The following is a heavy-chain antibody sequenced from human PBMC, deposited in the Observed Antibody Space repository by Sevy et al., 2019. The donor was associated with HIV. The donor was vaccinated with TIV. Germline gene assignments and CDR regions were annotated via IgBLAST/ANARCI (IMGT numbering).Heavy chain of an antibody. CDR3: VRAVATNGSF. J-gene: IGHJ4*02. Sequence: GGSLRLSCAASGFSLNSFWMNWVRQTPGKGLEWVANINQNGSVTYYVDSVKGRFTISRDNSRNLLYLQMTSLRVEDTALYYCVRAVATNGSFWGQGTQVTVSS. D-gene: IGHD2-15*01. CDR2: INQNGSVT. CDR1: GFSLNSFW. V-gene: IGHV3-7*01.